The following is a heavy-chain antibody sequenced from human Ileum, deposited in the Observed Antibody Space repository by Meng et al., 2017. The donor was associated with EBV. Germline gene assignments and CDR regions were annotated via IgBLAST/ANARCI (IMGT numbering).Heavy chain of an antibody. D-gene: IGHD1-7*01. CDR2: VYHRGDT. V-gene: IGHV4-4*02. Sequence: VELQEASPGLGNPSVTPFLTCTVSGDSISSDIWWSWVRQPPGKGLEWIGDVYHRGDTNYNPSLKSRVDISVDKSKNQFYLSLFSVTAADTAVYYCGRDQGRELINHWGQGTLVTVSS. CDR1: GDSISSDIW. CDR3: GRDQGRELINH. J-gene: IGHJ4*02.